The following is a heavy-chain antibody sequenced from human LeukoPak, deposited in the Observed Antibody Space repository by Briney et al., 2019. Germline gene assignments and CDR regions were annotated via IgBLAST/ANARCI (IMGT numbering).Heavy chain of an antibody. J-gene: IGHJ4*02. D-gene: IGHD4-17*01. CDR3: AHYDYGDSPTVDYFDY. V-gene: IGHV2-5*02. CDR2: IYWDDDK. CDR1: GFSLSTSGVG. Sequence: SGPTLVNPTQTLTLTCTFSGFSLSTSGVGVAGIRQPPGKALEWLALIYWDDDKRYSPSLKSRITITKDTSKNQVVLTMTNMDPVDTATYYCAHYDYGDSPTVDYFDYWGQGTLVTVSS.